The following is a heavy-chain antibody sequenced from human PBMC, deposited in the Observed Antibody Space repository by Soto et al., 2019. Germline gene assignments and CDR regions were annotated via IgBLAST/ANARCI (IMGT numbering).Heavy chain of an antibody. CDR2: VSYHGSDK. CDR1: GFIFSDYG. V-gene: IGHV3-30*18. J-gene: IGHJ3*01. CDR3: AKIPCRQDCSNTHTAFGE. Sequence: QVQLVESGGGVVQPGRSLRLSCVVSGFIFSDYGMHWVRQAPGKGLEWVAAVSYHGSDKYYADSVKGRFTVSRDNSDNPLYLQTSSLRAEDTAMYYCAKIPCRQDCSNTHTAFGEWGQGAMVTVSP. D-gene: IGHD2-2*01.